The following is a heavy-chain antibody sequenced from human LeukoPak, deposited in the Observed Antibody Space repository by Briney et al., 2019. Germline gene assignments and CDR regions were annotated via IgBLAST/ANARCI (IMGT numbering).Heavy chain of an antibody. Sequence: PGGSLRLSCAASGFTFDDYAMHWVRQAPGKGLEWVSGITWNSDNIEYADSVKGRFTISRDNSKNTLYLLMNSLRAEDTAVYYCAIRKSGNAIDYWGQGTLVTVSS. CDR1: GFTFDDYA. D-gene: IGHD5-12*01. J-gene: IGHJ4*02. V-gene: IGHV3-9*01. CDR2: ITWNSDNI. CDR3: AIRKSGNAIDY.